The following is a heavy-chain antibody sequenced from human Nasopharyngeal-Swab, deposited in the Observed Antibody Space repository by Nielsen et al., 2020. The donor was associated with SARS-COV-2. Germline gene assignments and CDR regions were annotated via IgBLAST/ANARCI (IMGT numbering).Heavy chain of an antibody. V-gene: IGHV3-23*01. Sequence: GESLKISCAVSGFTFTSHAMSWVRQAPGKGLEWVSSTTGSGGRTYYADSVKGRFTISRDNSKNTLYLQMNSLRAEDTAIYYCAKEHCSGGSCYSRRTFDWFDPWGQGTLVTVSS. CDR3: AKEHCSGGSCYSRRTFDWFDP. CDR2: TTGSGGRT. J-gene: IGHJ5*02. D-gene: IGHD2-15*01. CDR1: GFTFTSHA.